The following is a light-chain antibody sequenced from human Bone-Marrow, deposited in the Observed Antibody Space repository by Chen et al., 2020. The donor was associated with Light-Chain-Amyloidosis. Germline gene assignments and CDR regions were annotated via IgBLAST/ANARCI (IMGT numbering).Light chain of an antibody. CDR3: QQYGTSQIT. Sequence: EIVLTQSPGTLSLSPGDGANLSCRPSQTISSNYLTWYQQKFGHAPRLLIYGSSSRATGIPDRYSGRGSGTDFTLTINRLEPEDVARYYCQQYGTSQITFGGGTKVEIK. J-gene: IGKJ4*01. CDR2: GSS. V-gene: IGKV3-20*01. CDR1: QTISSNY.